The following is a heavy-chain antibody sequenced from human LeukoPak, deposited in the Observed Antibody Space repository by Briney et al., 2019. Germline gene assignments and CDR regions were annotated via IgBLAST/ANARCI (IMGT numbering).Heavy chain of an antibody. Sequence: GGSLRLSCEASGFTFSSYSMNWVRQAPGKGLEWVSSISSSSSYIYYADSVKGRFTISRDNAKNSLYLQMNSLRAEDTAVYYCARLVRIVGAAVFDYWGQGTLVTVSS. CDR2: ISSSSSYI. D-gene: IGHD1-26*01. V-gene: IGHV3-21*01. CDR3: ARLVRIVGAAVFDY. CDR1: GFTFSSYS. J-gene: IGHJ4*02.